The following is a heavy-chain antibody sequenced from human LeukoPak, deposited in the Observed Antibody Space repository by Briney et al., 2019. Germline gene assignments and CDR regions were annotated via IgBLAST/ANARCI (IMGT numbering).Heavy chain of an antibody. CDR2: IYSGGST. D-gene: IGHD4-17*01. V-gene: IGHV3-66*04. CDR1: GFTFDDYG. CDR3: AKHDYGDNQAAFDI. J-gene: IGHJ3*02. Sequence: GGSLRLSCAASGFTFDDYGMSWVRQAPGKGLEWVSVIYSGGSTYYADSVKGRFTISRDNSKNTLYLQMNSLRAEDTAVYYCAKHDYGDNQAAFDIWGQGTMVTVSS.